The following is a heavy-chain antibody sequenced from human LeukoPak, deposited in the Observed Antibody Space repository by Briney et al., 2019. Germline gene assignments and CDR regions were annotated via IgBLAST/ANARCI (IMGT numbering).Heavy chain of an antibody. J-gene: IGHJ4*02. Sequence: ASVKVPCKASGYTFTTYAMNWVRQAPGQGLEWMGWINTNTGNPTYAQGFTGRFVFSLDTSVSTPYLQISSLKAEDTAVYYCARGWSYDSSGYYYEYYFDYWGQGTLVTVSS. V-gene: IGHV7-4-1*02. CDR2: INTNTGNP. CDR1: GYTFTTYA. CDR3: ARGWSYDSSGYYYEYYFDY. D-gene: IGHD3-22*01.